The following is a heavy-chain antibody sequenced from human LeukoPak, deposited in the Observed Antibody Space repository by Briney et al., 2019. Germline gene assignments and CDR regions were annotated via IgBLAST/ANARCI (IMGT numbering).Heavy chain of an antibody. D-gene: IGHD5-18*01. CDR1: GFTFSSYG. V-gene: IGHV3-30*18. Sequence: PGGSLRLSCAASGFTFSSYGMHWVRQAPGKGLEWVAVISYDGSNKYYADSVKGRFTISRDNSKNTLYLQMNSLRAEDTAVYYCAKTRWVDTACFDYWGQGTLVTVSS. J-gene: IGHJ4*02. CDR2: ISYDGSNK. CDR3: AKTRWVDTACFDY.